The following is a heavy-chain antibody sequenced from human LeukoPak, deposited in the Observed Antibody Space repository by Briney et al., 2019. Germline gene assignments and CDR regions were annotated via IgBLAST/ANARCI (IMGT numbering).Heavy chain of an antibody. Sequence: GGSLRLSCAASGFTFSSYWMSWVRQAPGKGLEWVANIKQDGSEKYYVDSVKGRFTISRDNAKNSLYLQMNSLRAEDTAVYYCARVITIFGVTDAFDIWGQGTMVTVSS. CDR1: GFTFSSYW. J-gene: IGHJ3*02. CDR3: ARVITIFGVTDAFDI. D-gene: IGHD3-3*01. V-gene: IGHV3-7*04. CDR2: IKQDGSEK.